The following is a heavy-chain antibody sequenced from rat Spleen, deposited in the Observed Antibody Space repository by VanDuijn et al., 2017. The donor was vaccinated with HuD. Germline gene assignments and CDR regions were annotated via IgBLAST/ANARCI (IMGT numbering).Heavy chain of an antibody. CDR2: ISPSGGAT. CDR1: GFIFSDYN. J-gene: IGHJ2*01. D-gene: IGHD1-11*01. V-gene: IGHV5S23*01. Sequence: EVQLVESGGGLVRPGRSLKLSCAASGFIFSDYNMAWVRQAPTMGLEWVTSISPSGGATYYRDSVKGRFTVSRDNAKNTLYLQLDSLRSEDTATYYCTTDGYYDYWGQGVMVAVSS. CDR3: TTDGYYDY.